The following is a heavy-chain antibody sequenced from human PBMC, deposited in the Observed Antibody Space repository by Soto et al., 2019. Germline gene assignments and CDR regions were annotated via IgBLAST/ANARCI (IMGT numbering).Heavy chain of an antibody. CDR2: IIPIFGTA. D-gene: IGHD3-22*01. CDR3: ASTYYDSSAQDAFDI. J-gene: IGHJ3*02. V-gene: IGHV1-69*13. Sequence: RASVKVSCKASGGTFSSYAISWVRQAPGQGLEWMGGIIPIFGTANYAQKFQGRVTITADESTSTAYMELSSLRSDDTAVYYCASTYYDSSAQDAFDIWGQGTMVTVSS. CDR1: GGTFSSYA.